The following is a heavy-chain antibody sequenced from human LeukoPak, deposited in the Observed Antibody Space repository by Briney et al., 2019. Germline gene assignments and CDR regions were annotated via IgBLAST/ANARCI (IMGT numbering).Heavy chain of an antibody. CDR1: GFTVSSNY. D-gene: IGHD2-2*01. Sequence: GSLRLSCAASGFTVSSNYMSWVRQAPGKGLEWVSVIYSGGSTYYADSVKGRFTISRDNSKNTLYLQMNSLRAEDTAVYYCAGAYCSSISCHDYWGQGTLVTVSS. CDR3: AGAYCSSISCHDY. CDR2: IYSGGST. J-gene: IGHJ4*02. V-gene: IGHV3-53*01.